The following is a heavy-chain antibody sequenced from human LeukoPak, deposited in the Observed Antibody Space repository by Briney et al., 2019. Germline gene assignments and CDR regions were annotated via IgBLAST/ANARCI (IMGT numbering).Heavy chain of an antibody. Sequence: SETLSLTCTVSGGSISSYYWSWIRQPPGKGLEWIGYIYYSGSTNYNPSLKSRVTISVDTSKNQFSLKPSSVTAADTAVYYCARGIRGYSYYYYYGMDVWGQGTTVTVSS. CDR1: GGSISSYY. CDR2: IYYSGST. CDR3: ARGIRGYSYYYYYGMDV. D-gene: IGHD5-18*01. J-gene: IGHJ6*02. V-gene: IGHV4-59*08.